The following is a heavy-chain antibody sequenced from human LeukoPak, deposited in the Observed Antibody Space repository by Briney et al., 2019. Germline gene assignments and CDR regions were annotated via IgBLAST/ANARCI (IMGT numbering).Heavy chain of an antibody. J-gene: IGHJ4*02. CDR3: ARDPGEQQLALFDY. CDR1: GYTFTSYG. D-gene: IGHD6-13*01. CDR2: ISAYNGNT. Sequence: ASVKVSCKASGYTFTSYGISWLRQAPGQGLEWMGWISAYNGNTNYAQKLQGRVAMTTDTSTSTAYMEPRSLRSDDTAVYYCARDPGEQQLALFDYWGQGTLVTVSS. V-gene: IGHV1-18*01.